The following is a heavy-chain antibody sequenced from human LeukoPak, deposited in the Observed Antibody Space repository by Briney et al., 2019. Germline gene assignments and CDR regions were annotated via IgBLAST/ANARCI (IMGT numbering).Heavy chain of an antibody. V-gene: IGHV1-18*01. J-gene: IGHJ4*02. D-gene: IGHD3-3*01. CDR3: ARPHYDFWSGYPDY. Sequence: GASVKVSCKASGYTFTSYGISWVRQAPGQGLEWMGWISAYNGNTNYAQKLQGRVTMTTDTSTSTAYMELRSLRSDDTAVYYCARPHYDFWSGYPDYWGQGTLVTASS. CDR1: GYTFTSYG. CDR2: ISAYNGNT.